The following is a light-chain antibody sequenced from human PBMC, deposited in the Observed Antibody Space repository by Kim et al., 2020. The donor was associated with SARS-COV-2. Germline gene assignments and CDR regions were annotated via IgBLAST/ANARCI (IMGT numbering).Light chain of an antibody. CDR2: GAS. J-gene: IGKJ2*01. CDR1: QSVSSSY. Sequence: SPGERANLSGRASQSVSSSYLAWYQQKPGQAPRLLIYGASSRATGIPDRFSGSGSGTDFTLTISRLEPEDFAVYYCQQYGSSPKYTFGQGTKLEI. CDR3: QQYGSSPKYT. V-gene: IGKV3-20*01.